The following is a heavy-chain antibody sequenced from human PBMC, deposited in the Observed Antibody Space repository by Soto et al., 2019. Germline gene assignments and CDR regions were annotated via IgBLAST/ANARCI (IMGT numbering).Heavy chain of an antibody. J-gene: IGHJ6*02. V-gene: IGHV1-18*01. Sequence: QVQLVQSGAEVKKPGASVTVSCKTSGYTFSNYGINWVRQAPGQGLEWMGWISGYNGNTNYAQTVQGRVDMTTDTYTGTVYMELRSLKSDDTAIYYCSRFIMVGGWFDPNYYHGMDVWGQGTTVTVSS. CDR1: GYTFSNYG. D-gene: IGHD6-19*01. CDR2: ISGYNGNT. CDR3: SRFIMVGGWFDPNYYHGMDV.